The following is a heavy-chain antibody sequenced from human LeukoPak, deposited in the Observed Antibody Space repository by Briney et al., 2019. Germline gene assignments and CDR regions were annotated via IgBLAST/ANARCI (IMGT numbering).Heavy chain of an antibody. CDR3: ARDPQYSSGWYFDY. J-gene: IGHJ4*02. CDR2: INPNSGGT. Sequence: ASVKVSCKASGYTFTGYYMHWVRQAPGQGLEWMGWINPNSGGTNYAQKFQGRVTMTRDTSISTAYMELSRLRSDDTAVYYCARDPQYSSGWYFDYWGQGTLVTVSS. CDR1: GYTFTGYY. V-gene: IGHV1-2*02. D-gene: IGHD6-19*01.